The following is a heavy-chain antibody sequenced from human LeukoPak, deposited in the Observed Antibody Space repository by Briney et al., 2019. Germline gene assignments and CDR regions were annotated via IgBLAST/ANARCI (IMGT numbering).Heavy chain of an antibody. J-gene: IGHJ6*02. CDR2: FDPEDGET. CDR1: GYTLTELS. V-gene: IGHV1-24*01. CDR3: ATDRGEGYGDLYYYYYGMDV. D-gene: IGHD4-17*01. Sequence: ASVKVSCKVSGYTLTELSMHWVRQAPGKGLEWMGGFDPEDGETIYAQKFQGRVTVTEDTSTDTAYMELSSLRSEDTAVYYCATDRGEGYGDLYYYYYGMDVWGQGTTVTVSS.